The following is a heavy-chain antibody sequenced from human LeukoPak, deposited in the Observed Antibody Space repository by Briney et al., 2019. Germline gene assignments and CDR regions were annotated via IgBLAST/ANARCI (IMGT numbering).Heavy chain of an antibody. CDR3: ARGSETIFGVVIIGSYGMDV. D-gene: IGHD3-3*01. V-gene: IGHV3-30-3*01. J-gene: IGHJ6*02. Sequence: GGSLRLSCAASGFTFSSYAMHWVRQAPGKGLEWVAVISYDGSNKYCADSVKGRFTISRDNSKNTLYLQMNSLRAEDTAVYYCARGSETIFGVVIIGSYGMDVWGQGTTVTVSS. CDR1: GFTFSSYA. CDR2: ISYDGSNK.